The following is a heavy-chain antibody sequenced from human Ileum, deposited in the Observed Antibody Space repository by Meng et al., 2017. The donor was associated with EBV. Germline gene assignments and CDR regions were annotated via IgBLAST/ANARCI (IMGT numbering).Heavy chain of an antibody. D-gene: IGHD4-17*01. CDR3: ARGRGYGDYGSLY. CDR1: GGSLSGNY. CDR2: INHGGST. V-gene: IGHV4-34*01. Sequence: VQLTAWGYGLLKPWVSLSLTWSVLGGSLSGNYWSWIRQPPGKGLEWIGEINHGGSTNYHPSLKRRVTISVDTSKNQFSLKLSSVTAADTAVYYCARGRGYGDYGSLYWRQGTLVTVSS. J-gene: IGHJ4*02.